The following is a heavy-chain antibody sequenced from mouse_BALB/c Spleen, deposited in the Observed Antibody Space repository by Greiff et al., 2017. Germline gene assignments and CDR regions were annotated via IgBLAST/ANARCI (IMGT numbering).Heavy chain of an antibody. Sequence: VKLVESGPSLVQPSQSLSITCTVSGFSLTSYGVHWVRQSPGKGLEWLGVIWRGGSTDYNAAFMSRLSITKDNSKSQVFFKMNSLQADDTAIYYCAKGHGNFPMDYWGQGTSVTVSS. V-gene: IGHV2-5-1*01. D-gene: IGHD2-1*01. CDR2: IWRGGST. J-gene: IGHJ4*01. CDR1: GFSLTSYG. CDR3: AKGHGNFPMDY.